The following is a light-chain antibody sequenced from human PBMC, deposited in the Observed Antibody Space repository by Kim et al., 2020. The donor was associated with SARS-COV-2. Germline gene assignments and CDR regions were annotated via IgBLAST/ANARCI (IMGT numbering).Light chain of an antibody. CDR1: SSNIGGNT. Sequence: QSVMTQPPSASGTPGQRVTISCSGSSSNIGGNTVSWYQQLPGAAPKLLIYSDNQRPSGVPDRFSGSKSGTSASLAISGLQSEDEADYYCAVWDDSLNGVVFGGGTQLTVL. CDR2: SDN. CDR3: AVWDDSLNGVV. V-gene: IGLV1-44*01. J-gene: IGLJ2*01.